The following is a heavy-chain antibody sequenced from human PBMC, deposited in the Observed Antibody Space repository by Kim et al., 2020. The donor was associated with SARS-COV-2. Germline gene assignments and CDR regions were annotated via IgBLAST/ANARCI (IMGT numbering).Heavy chain of an antibody. V-gene: IGHV5-51*01. J-gene: IGHJ5*02. Sequence: GESLKISCKGSGYSFTSYWIGWVRQMPGKGLEWMGIIYPGDSDTRYSPSFQGQVTISADKSISTAYLQWSSLKASDTAMYYCARSYCSSTSCYRGWFDPWGQGTLVTVSA. CDR2: IYPGDSDT. CDR1: GYSFTSYW. CDR3: ARSYCSSTSCYRGWFDP. D-gene: IGHD2-2*01.